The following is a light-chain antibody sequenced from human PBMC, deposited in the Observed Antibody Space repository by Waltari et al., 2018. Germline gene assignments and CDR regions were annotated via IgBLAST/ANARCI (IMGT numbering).Light chain of an antibody. CDR2: AAS. CDR3: QQSYSTPWT. V-gene: IGKV1-39*01. Sequence: DIQLTQSPSSLSASVGDRGTISCRASQYINNYLNWYQQKPVKAPNLLIYAASNLESGVPSRFSGSGSGTDFTLTISSLQPEDFAIYYCQQSYSTPWTFGQGTKVDIK. CDR1: QYINNY. J-gene: IGKJ1*01.